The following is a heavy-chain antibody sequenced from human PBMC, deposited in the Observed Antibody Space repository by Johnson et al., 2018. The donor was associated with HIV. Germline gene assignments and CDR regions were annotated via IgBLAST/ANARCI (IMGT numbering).Heavy chain of an antibody. D-gene: IGHD1-26*01. J-gene: IGHJ3*02. Sequence: QVQLVESGGGVVQPGRSLRLSCAASGFTFSSYSVHWVRQAPGKGLEWVAVISFDGYNKYYADSVKGRFTISRDNAKNSLYLQMNSLRAEDTALYYCAKDRRHGWEVRGAFDIWGQGTMVTVSS. CDR1: GFTFSSYS. CDR2: ISFDGYNK. CDR3: AKDRRHGWEVRGAFDI. V-gene: IGHV3-30-3*01.